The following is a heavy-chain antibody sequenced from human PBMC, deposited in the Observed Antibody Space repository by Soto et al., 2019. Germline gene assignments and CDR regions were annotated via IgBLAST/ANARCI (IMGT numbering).Heavy chain of an antibody. D-gene: IGHD2-15*01. CDR3: AREGGGYCSGGSCQVDY. CDR2: IYYRGNT. Sequence: QLQLQESGPGLVKPSETLSLTCTVSGGSISSSSYYWGWIRQPPGKGLEWIGSIYYRGNTYYNPSLKSRVTISVDTSKNQFSLKLSSVTAAVTAVYYCAREGGGYCSGGSCQVDYWGQGTLVTVSS. V-gene: IGHV4-39*02. CDR1: GGSISSSSYY. J-gene: IGHJ4*02.